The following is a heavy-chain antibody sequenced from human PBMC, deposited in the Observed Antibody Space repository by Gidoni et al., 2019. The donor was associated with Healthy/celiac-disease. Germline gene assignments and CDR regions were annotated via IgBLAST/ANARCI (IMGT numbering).Heavy chain of an antibody. CDR3: ARAARRYCSSTSCSSNLGFDP. CDR1: GGTFSGYY. D-gene: IGHD2-2*01. CDR2: INHSGST. V-gene: IGHV4-34*01. Sequence: QVQLQQWGAGLLKPSETLSLTCAVYGGTFSGYYWSWIRQPPGKGLEWIGEINHSGSTNYSPSLKSRATISVDTSKNQFSLKLSSVTAADTAVYYCARAARRYCSSTSCSSNLGFDPWGQGTLVTVSS. J-gene: IGHJ5*02.